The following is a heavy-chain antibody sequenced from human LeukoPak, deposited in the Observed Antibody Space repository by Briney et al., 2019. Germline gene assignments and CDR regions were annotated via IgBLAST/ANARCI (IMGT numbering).Heavy chain of an antibody. V-gene: IGHV4-31*03. CDR1: GGSISSGGYY. Sequence: SETLSLTCIVSGGSISSGGYYWSWIRQHPGKGLEWIGYIYYSGSTYYNPSLKSRVTISVDRSKNQFSLKLSSVTAADTAVYYCATASVPDLRGMDVWGQGTTVTVSS. J-gene: IGHJ6*02. CDR3: ATASVPDLRGMDV. CDR2: IYYSGST. D-gene: IGHD1-14*01.